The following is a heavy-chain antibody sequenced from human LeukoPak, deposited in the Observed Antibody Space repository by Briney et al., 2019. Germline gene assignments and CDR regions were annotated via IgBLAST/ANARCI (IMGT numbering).Heavy chain of an antibody. CDR3: AKGGDIVVVVAATRFDY. Sequence: PGRSLRLSCAASGFTFSSYGMHWVRQAPGKGLEWVAAIWYDGSNKYYADSVKGRFTISRDNSKNTLYLQMNSLRAEDTAVYYCAKGGDIVVVVAATRFDYWGQGTLVTVSS. CDR1: GFTFSSYG. CDR2: IWYDGSNK. D-gene: IGHD2-15*01. V-gene: IGHV3-33*06. J-gene: IGHJ4*02.